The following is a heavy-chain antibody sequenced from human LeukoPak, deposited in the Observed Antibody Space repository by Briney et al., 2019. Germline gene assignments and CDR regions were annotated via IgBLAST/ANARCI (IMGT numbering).Heavy chain of an antibody. Sequence: SETLSLTCTVSSGSISGYYWNWIRQPAGKGLEWIGRIYTNVITNYNPSLKSRVTMSVDTSKNQFSLMLSSVTAADTAVYYCARGRSLYFDYWGQGTLVTVSS. CDR3: ARGRSLYFDY. J-gene: IGHJ4*02. CDR2: IYTNVIT. CDR1: SGSISGYY. V-gene: IGHV4-4*07.